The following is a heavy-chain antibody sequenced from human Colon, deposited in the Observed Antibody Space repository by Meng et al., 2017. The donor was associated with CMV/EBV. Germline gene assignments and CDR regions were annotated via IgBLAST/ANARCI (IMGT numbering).Heavy chain of an antibody. CDR2: VYYTGST. J-gene: IGHJ4*02. CDR1: GGSINNSSHF. D-gene: IGHD5-12*01. V-gene: IGHV4-39*01. CDR3: ARSLGYDFDC. Sequence: SETLSLTCTVSGGSINNSSHFWGWIRQPPTQGLEWIGSVYYTGSTYYNPSLKSRVTISVDTSKNQFYLKVTSVTAADTAVFYCARSLGYDFDCWGQGTLVTVSS.